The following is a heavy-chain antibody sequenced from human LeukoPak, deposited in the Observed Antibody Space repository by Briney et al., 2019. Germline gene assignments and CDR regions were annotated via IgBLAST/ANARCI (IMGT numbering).Heavy chain of an antibody. Sequence: SVKVSCKASGYTFTSYGISWVRQAPGQGLEWMGGIIPIFGTANYAQKFQGRVTITADESTSTAYMELSSLRSEDTAVYYCAREYCSSTSCWGLDPWGQGTLVTVSS. CDR1: GYTFTSYG. CDR3: AREYCSSTSCWGLDP. CDR2: IIPIFGTA. V-gene: IGHV1-69*13. D-gene: IGHD2-2*01. J-gene: IGHJ5*02.